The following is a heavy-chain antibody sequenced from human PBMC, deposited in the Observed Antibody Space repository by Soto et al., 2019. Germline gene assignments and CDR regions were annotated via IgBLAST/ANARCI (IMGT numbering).Heavy chain of an antibody. CDR3: ARHPYDSRGYYYVNPLDY. V-gene: IGHV1-69*13. J-gene: IGHJ4*02. D-gene: IGHD3-22*01. CDR1: GDSFSSYA. CDR2: IIPMFDTT. Sequence: GASVKVSCKASGDSFSSYAISWVRQAPGQGLEWMGGIIPMFDTTNYAQNLQGRVTITADESTSTAYMELSTLRSEDTAVYYCARHPYDSRGYYYVNPLDYWGQGTLVTVS.